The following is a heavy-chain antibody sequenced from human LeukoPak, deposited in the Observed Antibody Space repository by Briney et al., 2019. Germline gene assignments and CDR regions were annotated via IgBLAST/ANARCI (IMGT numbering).Heavy chain of an antibody. J-gene: IGHJ4*02. V-gene: IGHV3-7*01. Sequence: GGSLRLSCAASGFTFSVYWMSWVRQAPGKGLEWVAKIKQDGSEKYYVDSVKGRFTISIDNAKNSLYLQMNSLRVEDTAVYYCARDSSVVSLNFDNWGQGTLVGVSS. CDR1: GFTFSVYW. D-gene: IGHD2-15*01. CDR3: ARDSSVVSLNFDN. CDR2: IKQDGSEK.